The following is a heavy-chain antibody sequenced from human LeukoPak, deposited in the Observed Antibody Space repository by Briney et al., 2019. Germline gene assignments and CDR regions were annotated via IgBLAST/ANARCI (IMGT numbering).Heavy chain of an antibody. CDR1: GVTFSGYY. J-gene: IGHJ6*03. D-gene: IGHD2-2*01. CDR3: AREGLSAYYYYMDV. CDR2: INHSGST. Sequence: SETLSLTCAVYGVTFSGYYWSWIRQPPGKGLEWIGEINHSGSTNYNPSLKSRVTISVDTPKNQFSLKLSSVTAADTAVYYCAREGLSAYYYYMDVWGKGTTVTVSS. V-gene: IGHV4-34*01.